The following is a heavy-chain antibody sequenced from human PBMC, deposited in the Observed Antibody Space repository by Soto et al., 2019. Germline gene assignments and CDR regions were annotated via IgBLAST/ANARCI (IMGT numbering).Heavy chain of an antibody. CDR3: ARETSQNVYSNYGMDV. CDR1: GGSFSVFY. V-gene: IGHV4-34*01. Sequence: AETLCLTCALYGGSFSVFYWNWIRQPPGKGLEWIGEINDSGTTNYNPSLKSRVTISADTSKTHFSLRLTSVTAADTAVYYCARETSQNVYSNYGMDVWGQGTTVTVSS. J-gene: IGHJ6*01. CDR2: INDSGTT.